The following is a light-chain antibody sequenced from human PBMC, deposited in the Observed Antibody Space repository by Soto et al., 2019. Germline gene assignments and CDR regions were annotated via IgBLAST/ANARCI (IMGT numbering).Light chain of an antibody. J-gene: IGLJ2*01. CDR1: SYNIGAGYD. Sequence: QSVLTQPPSVSGAPGQRVTISCVGSSYNIGAGYDVNWYQQLPGRAPKLLIYDDNNRPSGVPDRFSGSKSATSASLAITGLQAEDEANYYCQSSDSSLSGSVVFGGGTKLTVL. CDR3: QSSDSSLSGSVV. V-gene: IGLV1-40*01. CDR2: DDN.